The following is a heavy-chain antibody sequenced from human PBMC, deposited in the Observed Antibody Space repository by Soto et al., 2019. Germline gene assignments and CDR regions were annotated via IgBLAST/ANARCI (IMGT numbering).Heavy chain of an antibody. J-gene: IGHJ6*02. V-gene: IGHV3-30-3*01. CDR2: ISYDGSNK. Sequence: GGSLRLSCAASGFTFSSHAMNWVRQAPGKGLEWVALISYDGSNKYYTDSVKGRFTISRDSSKNTMYLQINSRRDKDTAVDYCARESSVFRKNRGMGVWRQGTTGTVSS. CDR3: ARESSVFRKNRGMGV. CDR1: GFTFSSHA.